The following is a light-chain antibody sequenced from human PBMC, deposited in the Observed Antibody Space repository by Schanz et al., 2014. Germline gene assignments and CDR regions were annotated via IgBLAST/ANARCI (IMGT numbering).Light chain of an antibody. J-gene: IGLJ3*02. CDR1: SSDVGNYNY. CDR3: SSYTSSSTLGV. CDR2: DVS. Sequence: QSALTQPASVSGSPGQSITLSCTGTSSDVGNYNYVSWYQQHPGKAPKLMIYDVSNRPSGVSNRFSGSKSGKTASLTISGLQAEDEADYYCSSYTSSSTLGVFGGGTKVTVL. V-gene: IGLV2-14*01.